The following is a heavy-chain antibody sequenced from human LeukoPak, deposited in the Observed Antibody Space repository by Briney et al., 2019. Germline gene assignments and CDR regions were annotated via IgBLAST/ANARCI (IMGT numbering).Heavy chain of an antibody. J-gene: IGHJ4*02. CDR3: AKDRGYCSGGSCYPTRPYFDY. Sequence: GGSLRLSCAASGFTFSSYSMNWVRQAPGKGLEWVAVISYDGSNKYYADSVKGRFTISRDNSKNTLYLQMNSLRAEDTAVYYCAKDRGYCSGGSCYPTRPYFDYWGQGTLVTVSS. V-gene: IGHV3-30*18. CDR2: ISYDGSNK. D-gene: IGHD2-15*01. CDR1: GFTFSSYS.